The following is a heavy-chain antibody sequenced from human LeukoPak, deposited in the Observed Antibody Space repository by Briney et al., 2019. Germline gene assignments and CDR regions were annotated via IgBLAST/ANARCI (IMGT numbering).Heavy chain of an antibody. J-gene: IGHJ4*02. CDR2: IYYSGST. CDR3: ARHMEDDYVWGGYRKPLGHFDY. Sequence: SETLSLTCTVSGGSISSYYWSWIRQPPGKGLEWIGYIYYSGSTNYNPSLKSRVTISVDTSKNQFSLKLSSVTAADTAVYYCARHMEDDYVWGGYRKPLGHFDYWGQGTLVTVSS. D-gene: IGHD3-16*02. CDR1: GGSISSYY. V-gene: IGHV4-59*08.